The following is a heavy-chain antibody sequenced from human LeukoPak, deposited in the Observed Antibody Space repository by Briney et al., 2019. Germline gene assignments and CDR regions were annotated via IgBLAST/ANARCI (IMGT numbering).Heavy chain of an antibody. V-gene: IGHV3-23*01. CDR2: ISGSGGST. CDR3: AKLWRGGYYFFDY. CDR1: GFTFSSYA. Sequence: PGGSLRLSCAASGFTFSSYAMSWVRQAPGKGLMWVSAISGSGGSTYYADSVKGRFTISRDNSKNTLYLQMNSLRAEDTAVYYCAKLWRGGYYFFDYWGQGTLVTVSS. J-gene: IGHJ4*02. D-gene: IGHD2-21*01.